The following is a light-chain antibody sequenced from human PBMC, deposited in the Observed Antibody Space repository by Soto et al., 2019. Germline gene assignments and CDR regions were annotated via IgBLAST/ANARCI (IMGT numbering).Light chain of an antibody. J-gene: IGKJ1*01. Sequence: EIVLTQSPGTLSLSPGERATLSCRASQSVSRSYLAWYQQKPGQAPRLLIYGASSRATAIPDRFSGSGSGTDFTLTISSLEPEDFAVYYCQQYGSSPWTFGQGTEVEI. CDR3: QQYGSSPWT. CDR1: QSVSRSY. V-gene: IGKV3-20*01. CDR2: GAS.